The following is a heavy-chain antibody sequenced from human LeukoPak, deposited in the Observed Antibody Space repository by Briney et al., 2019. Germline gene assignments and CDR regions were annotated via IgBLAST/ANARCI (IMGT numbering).Heavy chain of an antibody. D-gene: IGHD3-10*01. Sequence: SGGSLRLSCAASGFTFSSYAMHWVRQAPGKGLEWVAVISYDGSNKYYADSVKGRFTISRDNSKNTLYLQMNSLRAEDTAVYYCARDRYYGSGSYYGCFDYWGQGTLVTVSS. CDR1: GFTFSSYA. CDR3: ARDRYYGSGSYYGCFDY. J-gene: IGHJ4*02. CDR2: ISYDGSNK. V-gene: IGHV3-30*04.